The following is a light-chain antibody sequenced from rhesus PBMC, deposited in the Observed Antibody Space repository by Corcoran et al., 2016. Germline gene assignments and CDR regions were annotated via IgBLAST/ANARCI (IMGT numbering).Light chain of an antibody. CDR2: KAS. Sequence: DIQMTQSPSSLSASVGDTVTITCRASQSISSWLDWYQQKPGKAPKLLIYKASSLHGGVPSRFSGSGSGTDFTLTISSLQPDDFATYYCLHYSSSPSSFGPGTKVEIK. J-gene: IGKJ2*01. CDR1: QSISSW. V-gene: IGKV1-22*01. CDR3: LHYSSSPSS.